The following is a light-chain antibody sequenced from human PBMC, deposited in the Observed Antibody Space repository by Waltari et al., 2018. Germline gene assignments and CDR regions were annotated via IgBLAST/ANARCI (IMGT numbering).Light chain of an antibody. J-gene: IGLJ3*02. CDR3: QSYDTSLSVV. CDR1: APNIGAAYA. Sequence: QSVLTQPPSVSGAPGQGVTFSCPGGAPNIGAAYAVHWYQELPRTGPKLRLWGGSTRPVGGTEQVLGCTSGTSASLAMTGLQAVDVAEYDCQSYDTSLSVVFGGGTKLTGL. V-gene: IGLV1-40*01. CDR2: GGS.